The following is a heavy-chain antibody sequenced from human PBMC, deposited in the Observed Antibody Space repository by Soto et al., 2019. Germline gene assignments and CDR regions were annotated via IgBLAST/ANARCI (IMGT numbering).Heavy chain of an antibody. J-gene: IGHJ4*02. D-gene: IGHD3-22*01. CDR1: GYSFSTYW. V-gene: IGHV5-51*01. CDR2: IYPGDSDT. CDR3: ARHSNYYDITI. Sequence: PGESLKISCQGFGYSFSTYWIGWVRQMPGKGLEWMGIIYPGDSDTRYSPSFQGQVTISADKSISTAYLQWSSLKASDTAMYYCARHSNYYDITIWGQGTLVTVSS.